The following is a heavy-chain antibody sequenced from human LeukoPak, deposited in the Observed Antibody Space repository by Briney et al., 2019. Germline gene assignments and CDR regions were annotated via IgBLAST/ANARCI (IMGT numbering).Heavy chain of an antibody. V-gene: IGHV4-34*01. CDR1: GGSFSGYY. Sequence: SETLSLTCAVYGGSFSGYYWSWIRQPPGKGLEWIGEINHSGNTNYNPSLKSRVAISVDTSKNQFSLKLSSVTAADTAVYYCARHHYDFWSGYYYYYYGMDVWGQGTTVTVSS. CDR2: INHSGNT. D-gene: IGHD3-3*01. J-gene: IGHJ6*02. CDR3: ARHHYDFWSGYYYYYYGMDV.